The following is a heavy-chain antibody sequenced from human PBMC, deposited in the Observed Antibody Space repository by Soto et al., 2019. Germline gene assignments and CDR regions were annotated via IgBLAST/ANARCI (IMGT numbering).Heavy chain of an antibody. CDR3: VRKIGGDRWSVAC. CDR2: ASYSGNP. V-gene: IGHV4-39*01. CDR1: GGSISSGDYW. J-gene: IGHJ4*02. Sequence: QLQLQGSGPGLVKPAETLSLTCTVSGGSISSGDYWWAWIRQPPGKGLEWIGSASYSGNPHYSPSLRGGLVRSLDASKDQFSLRMSSPTAAETGVYYCVRKIGGDRWSVACWGQGTLVTVSS. D-gene: IGHD2-21*02.